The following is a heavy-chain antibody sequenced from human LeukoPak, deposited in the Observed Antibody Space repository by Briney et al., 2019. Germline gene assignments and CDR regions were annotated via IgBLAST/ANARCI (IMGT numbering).Heavy chain of an antibody. D-gene: IGHD6-19*01. CDR1: GYTFTGYY. V-gene: IGHV1-2*02. CDR3: ARVGSSGWYVHPTLDF. J-gene: IGHJ4*02. CDR2: IKPNGGGT. Sequence: ASVKVSCTASGYTFTGYYIHWVRQAPGQGLEWLGWIKPNGGGTNYAQKFQGRATVTLDTSISTAYMELSSLRSDDTALYYCARVGSSGWYVHPTLDFWGQGTLVTVSS.